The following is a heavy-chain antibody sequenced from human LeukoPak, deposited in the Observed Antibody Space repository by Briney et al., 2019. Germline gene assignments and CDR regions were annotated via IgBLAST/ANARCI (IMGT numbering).Heavy chain of an antibody. V-gene: IGHV3-48*03. J-gene: IGHJ3*02. CDR3: AKAFGVGTDNRAFDI. CDR2: ISSSGSTI. D-gene: IGHD1-14*01. CDR1: GFTFSSYE. Sequence: PGGSLRLSCAASGFTFSSYEMNWVRQAPGKGLEWVSYISSSGSTIYYADSVKGRFTISRDNAKSSLYLQMNSLRAEDTAVYYCAKAFGVGTDNRAFDIWGQGTMVTVSS.